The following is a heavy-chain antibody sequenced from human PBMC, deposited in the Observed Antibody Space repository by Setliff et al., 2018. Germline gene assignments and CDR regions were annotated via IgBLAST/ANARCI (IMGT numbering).Heavy chain of an antibody. J-gene: IGHJ4*02. CDR3: ARTCSGSGCYAGLES. D-gene: IGHD2-15*01. V-gene: IGHV3-33*08. CDR2: IWDDGGNK. CDR1: GFSFSNAW. Sequence: TGGSLRLSCAASGFSFSNAWMSWVRQAPGKGLEWVAVIWDDGGNKYHADSVKGRFTISRDNSKNTLYLQMNSLRPEDTAVYYCARTCSGSGCYAGLESWGQGTPVTVSS.